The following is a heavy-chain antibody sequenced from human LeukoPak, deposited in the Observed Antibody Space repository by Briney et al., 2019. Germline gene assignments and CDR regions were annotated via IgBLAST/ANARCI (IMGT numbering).Heavy chain of an antibody. J-gene: IGHJ4*02. D-gene: IGHD4-23*01. CDR3: AREAPDYGGLGY. Sequence: SETLSLTCTVSGGSISSYYWSWIRQPPGKGLEWIGYIYYSGSTNYNPSLKSRVPISVDPSKNQFSLKLSSVTAADTAVYYCAREAPDYGGLGYWGQGTLVTVSS. V-gene: IGHV4-59*01. CDR1: GGSISSYY. CDR2: IYYSGST.